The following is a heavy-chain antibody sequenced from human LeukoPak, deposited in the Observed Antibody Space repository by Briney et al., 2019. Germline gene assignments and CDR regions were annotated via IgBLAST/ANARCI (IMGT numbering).Heavy chain of an antibody. D-gene: IGHD2/OR15-2a*01. CDR2: ISASGGDT. Sequence: GGSLRLSCAASGFTFSTYALSWVRQAPGKGLEWVSGISASGGDTFYADSVKGRLTISRDNSKNTLYLQMNSLRAEDTAVYYCAREGPRGNSQFDYWGQGTLVTVSS. V-gene: IGHV3-23*01. J-gene: IGHJ4*02. CDR3: AREGPRGNSQFDY. CDR1: GFTFSTYA.